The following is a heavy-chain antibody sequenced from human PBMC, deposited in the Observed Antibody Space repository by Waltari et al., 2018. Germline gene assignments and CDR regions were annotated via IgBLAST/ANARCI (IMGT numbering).Heavy chain of an antibody. J-gene: IGHJ6*01. Sequence: QLQLQESGTGLVKPSETLSLTCTVSGGSISSSSYYWGWIRQPPGKGLDGIGSIYYSGRTYYNPSLKSRVTISVDTSKNQFSLKLSSVTAADTAVYYCARDIWDSTDYYYYGMDVWGQGTTVTVSS. CDR2: IYYSGRT. D-gene: IGHD1-26*01. CDR1: GGSISSSSYY. CDR3: ARDIWDSTDYYYYGMDV. V-gene: IGHV4-39*07.